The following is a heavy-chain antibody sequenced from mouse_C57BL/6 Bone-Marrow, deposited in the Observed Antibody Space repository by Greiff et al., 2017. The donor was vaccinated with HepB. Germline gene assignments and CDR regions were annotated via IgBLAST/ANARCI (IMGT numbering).Heavy chain of an antibody. Sequence: EVKLLESGGGLVKPGGSLKLSCAASGFTFSSYAMSWVRQTPEKRLEWVATISDGGSYTYYPDNVKGRFTISGDNAKNKLYMQLSRLTSEDTAMYYCAREREVGGYFGVWGTGTTVTVAS. V-gene: IGHV5-4*01. CDR1: GFTFSSYA. D-gene: IGHD1-1*01. CDR2: ISDGGSYT. J-gene: IGHJ1*03. CDR3: AREREVGGYFGV.